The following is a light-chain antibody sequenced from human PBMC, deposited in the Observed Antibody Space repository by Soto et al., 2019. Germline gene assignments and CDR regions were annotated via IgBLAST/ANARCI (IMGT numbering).Light chain of an antibody. V-gene: IGLV1-51*01. CDR1: NSNVGNNF. J-gene: IGLJ2*01. CDR3: GTWDYSLSAVV. CDR2: DTN. Sequence: QSVLTQPPSVSAAPGQKITISCSGSNSNVGNNFVSWYQHLPGTAPKLLIYDTNKRPSGIPDRFSGSKSGTSATLGITGLQIGDEADYFCGTWDYSLSAVVFGGGTKVTVL.